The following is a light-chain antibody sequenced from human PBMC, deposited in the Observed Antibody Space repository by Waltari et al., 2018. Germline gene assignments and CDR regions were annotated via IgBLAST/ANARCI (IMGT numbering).Light chain of an antibody. CDR1: PSISGW. J-gene: IGKJ2*01. CDR2: TAS. Sequence: DIQMTQSPSTLSASVGDRVTITCRASPSISGWLAWYQQRPGKAPKLLIYTASTLESGVPSRFSGSGSGTEFTLTISSLQPDDFATYYCQQYNIYPYTFGQGTKLEIK. CDR3: QQYNIYPYT. V-gene: IGKV1-5*03.